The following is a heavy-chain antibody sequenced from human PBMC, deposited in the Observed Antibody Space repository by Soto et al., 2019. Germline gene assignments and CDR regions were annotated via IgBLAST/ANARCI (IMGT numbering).Heavy chain of an antibody. CDR1: GGSFTSNNW. CDR2: IYRTGST. Sequence: SETLSLTCAVSGGSFTSNNWWTWVRQPPGQGLEWIGEIYRTGSTNYNPSLKRRVTISLDKSENQFSLKVTSLTAADTAVYYCASRDPGTSVDYWGQGTLVTVSS. CDR3: ASRDPGTSVDY. J-gene: IGHJ4*02. D-gene: IGHD1-7*01. V-gene: IGHV4-4*02.